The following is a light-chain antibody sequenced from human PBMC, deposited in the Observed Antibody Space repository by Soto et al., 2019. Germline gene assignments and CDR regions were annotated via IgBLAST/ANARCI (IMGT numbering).Light chain of an antibody. Sequence: DIQMTQSPSTLSASVVDRVTITCRASQSISSWLAWYQQKPGTAPKLLIYKASSLQSGVPSRFSGSGSGTEFTLTISSLQPDDFATYYCQQYVTAFRSFGQGTKVDIK. CDR2: KAS. CDR1: QSISSW. V-gene: IGKV1-5*03. CDR3: QQYVTAFRS. J-gene: IGKJ1*01.